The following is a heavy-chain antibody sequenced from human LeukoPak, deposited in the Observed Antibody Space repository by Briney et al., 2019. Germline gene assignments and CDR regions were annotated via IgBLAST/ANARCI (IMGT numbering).Heavy chain of an antibody. V-gene: IGHV3-30*18. J-gene: IGHJ6*02. CDR3: AKDGQWLVLSYGMDV. D-gene: IGHD6-19*01. CDR1: GFTFSSYG. CDR2: ISYDGSNK. Sequence: GGSLRLSCAASGFTFSSYGMHWVRQAPGKRLEWVAVISYDGSNKYYADSVKGRFTISRDNSKNTLYLQMNSLRAEDTAVYYCAKDGQWLVLSYGMDVWGQGTTVTVSS.